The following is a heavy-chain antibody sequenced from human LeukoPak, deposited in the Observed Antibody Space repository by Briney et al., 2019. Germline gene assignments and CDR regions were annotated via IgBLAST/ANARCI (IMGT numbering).Heavy chain of an antibody. Sequence: GGSLRLSCATSGFTFNNYNMNWVRQAPGRALEWVSSITSSGSYIFYADSVKGRFTISRDNAKNPLYLQMNSLAPEDTAVYYCARDPYSGNYGNYYYYYMDVWGKGTTVTISS. CDR3: ARDPYSGNYGNYYYYYMDV. J-gene: IGHJ6*03. V-gene: IGHV3-21*01. CDR2: ITSSGSYI. D-gene: IGHD1-26*01. CDR1: GFTFNNYN.